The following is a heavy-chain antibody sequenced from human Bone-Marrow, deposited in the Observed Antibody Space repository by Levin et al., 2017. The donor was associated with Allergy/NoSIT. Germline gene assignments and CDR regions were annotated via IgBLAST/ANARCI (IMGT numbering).Heavy chain of an antibody. Sequence: GGSLRLSCAASGFNFSKYGMNWVRQAPGKGLEWVSSISASSSFKFYDDSLKGRFTISRDNAKNSLYLQMNSLRAEDTAVYYCARLQPYYYDSSGYSGGLDYWGQGTLVTVSS. D-gene: IGHD3-22*01. V-gene: IGHV3-21*01. CDR1: GFNFSKYG. J-gene: IGHJ4*02. CDR3: ARLQPYYYDSSGYSGGLDY. CDR2: ISASSSFK.